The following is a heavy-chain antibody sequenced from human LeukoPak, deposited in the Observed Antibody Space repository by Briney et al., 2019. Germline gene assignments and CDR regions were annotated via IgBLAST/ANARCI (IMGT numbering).Heavy chain of an antibody. D-gene: IGHD6-13*01. V-gene: IGHV3-7*01. CDR2: IKEDGSHI. CDR3: AREYSSHQDFDY. CDR1: GFTFTSYS. J-gene: IGHJ4*02. Sequence: QPGGSLRLSCAASGFTFTSYSMTWVRQAPGRGLEWVARIKEDGSHIYYVDSVKGRFTISRDNAKKSLYLQMNSLRAEDTAVYYCAREYSSHQDFDYWGQGTLVTVSS.